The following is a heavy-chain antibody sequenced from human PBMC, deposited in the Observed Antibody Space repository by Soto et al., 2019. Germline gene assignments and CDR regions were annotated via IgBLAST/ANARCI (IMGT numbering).Heavy chain of an antibody. D-gene: IGHD1-1*01. Sequence: QVHLVQSGAEVKKPGASVNVSCKGSGYAFTTYGITWGRQAPGQGLEWMGWISAHNGNTNYAQKLQGRVTVTRDTSTSTAYMELRSLRSDDTAVYYCARGRYGDYWGQGALVTVSS. CDR2: ISAHNGNT. J-gene: IGHJ4*02. CDR3: ARGRYGDY. V-gene: IGHV1-18*01. CDR1: GYAFTTYG.